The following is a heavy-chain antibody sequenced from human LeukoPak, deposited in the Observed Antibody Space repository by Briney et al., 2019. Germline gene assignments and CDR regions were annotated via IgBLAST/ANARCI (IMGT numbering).Heavy chain of an antibody. CDR2: IYHSGST. V-gene: IGHV4-59*08. D-gene: IGHD6-13*01. J-gene: IGHJ5*02. Sequence: SETLTLTCTVSGGSISSYYWSWIRQSPGKGLEWIGYIYHSGSTNYNPSLKSRVTFSVDTSKNQFSLKLSSVIAADTAVYYCARQRVAAAENWFDPWGQGTLVTVSS. CDR1: GGSISSYY. CDR3: ARQRVAAAENWFDP.